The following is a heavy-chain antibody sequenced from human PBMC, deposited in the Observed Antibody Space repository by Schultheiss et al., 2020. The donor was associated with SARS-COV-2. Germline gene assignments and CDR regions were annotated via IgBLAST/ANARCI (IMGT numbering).Heavy chain of an antibody. CDR3: AGSIAAAGEFDP. CDR2: ISSSSSYI. D-gene: IGHD6-13*01. V-gene: IGHV3-21*01. CDR1: GFTFSSYG. Sequence: GESLKISCAASGFTFSSYGMHWVRQAPGKGLEWVSSISSSSSYIYYADSVKGRFTISRDNAKNSLYLQMNSLRAEDTAVYYCAGSIAAAGEFDPWGQGTLVTVSS. J-gene: IGHJ5*02.